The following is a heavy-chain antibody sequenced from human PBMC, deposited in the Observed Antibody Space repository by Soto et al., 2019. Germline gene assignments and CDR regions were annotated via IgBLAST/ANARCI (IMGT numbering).Heavy chain of an antibody. J-gene: IGHJ4*02. D-gene: IGHD2-2*01. CDR2: ISNSDYT. Sequence: GSLRLSCTVSGFAFNNYGINWVRQAPGKGLEWVSSISNSDYTYYSDSVKCRFAISRDNAKSSVSLQMNTLRVEDTAVYYCAREDSIIIPAVSDFWGQGTLVTVSS. CDR3: AREDSIIIPAVSDF. CDR1: GFAFNNYG. V-gene: IGHV3-21*01.